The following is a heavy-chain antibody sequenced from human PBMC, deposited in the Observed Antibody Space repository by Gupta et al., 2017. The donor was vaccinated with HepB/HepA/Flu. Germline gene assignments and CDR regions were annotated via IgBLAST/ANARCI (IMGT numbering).Heavy chain of an antibody. CDR3: ARQRFFDD. D-gene: IGHD4-17*01. CDR2: VYPDESDP. Sequence: VQLVQSGAEVKKPGESLKISCKAYGYTFANYWIGWVRQMPGKGLEWVGIVYPDESDPRYSPSFQGHVTISVDKSISTXYXQWSSLXASDTAMYYCARQRFFDDWGPGTLVPGSS. V-gene: IGHV5-51*01. J-gene: IGHJ4*02. CDR1: GYTFANYW.